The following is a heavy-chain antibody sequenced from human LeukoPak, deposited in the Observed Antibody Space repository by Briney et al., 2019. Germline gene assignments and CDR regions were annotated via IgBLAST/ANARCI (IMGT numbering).Heavy chain of an antibody. J-gene: IGHJ4*02. CDR3: ARDSSPEGFDY. V-gene: IGHV1-69*04. CDR1: GGTFSSYT. Sequence: GASVKVSCKASGGTFSSYTISWVRQAPGQGLEWMGRINPILGIANYAQKFQGRVTITADKSTSTAYMELSSLRSEDTAVYYCARDSSPEGFDYWGQGTLVTVSS. D-gene: IGHD6-13*01. CDR2: INPILGIA.